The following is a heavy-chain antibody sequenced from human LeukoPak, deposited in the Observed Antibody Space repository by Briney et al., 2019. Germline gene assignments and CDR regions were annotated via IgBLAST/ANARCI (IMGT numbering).Heavy chain of an antibody. J-gene: IGHJ4*02. D-gene: IGHD3-16*01. CDR1: GFSFSDYW. V-gene: IGHV3-74*01. CDR3: ARVVRYYDPYYFDS. CDR2: IYSDGTKR. Sequence: PGGSLRLYCAASGFSFSDYWMHWVRQAPGKGLVWVSHIYSDGTKRTYADSVKGRFTISRDNAENTLYLQMNSLRAEYTAVYYCARVVRYYDPYYFDSWGQGTLVTVSS.